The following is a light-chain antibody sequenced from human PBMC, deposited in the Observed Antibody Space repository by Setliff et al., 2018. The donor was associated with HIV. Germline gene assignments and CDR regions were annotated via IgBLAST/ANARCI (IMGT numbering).Light chain of an antibody. CDR3: SSYRGGSTLFV. V-gene: IGLV2-14*03. CDR1: RSDVGAYNY. J-gene: IGLJ1*01. CDR2: EVN. Sequence: ALTQPASVSGSPGQSITISCSGTRSDVGAYNYVSWYQQYPGKAPKLVIYEVNNRPSGVSNRFSGSKSGNTASLTISGLQAEDEADYFCSSYRGGSTLFVLGPGTKVTVL.